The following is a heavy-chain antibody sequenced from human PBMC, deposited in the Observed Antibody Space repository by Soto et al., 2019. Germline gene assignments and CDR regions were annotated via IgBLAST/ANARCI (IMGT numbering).Heavy chain of an antibody. CDR2: IYDSGST. V-gene: IGHV4-30-4*01. CDR1: GGSISSGAYY. J-gene: IGHJ6*02. Sequence: QVQLQESGPGLVKPSQTLSLTCTVSGGSISSGAYYWSWIRQPPGKGLEWIGYIYDSGSTYYNASLKSRVTISLDTSKNQFSLKLTSVSAADTAVYYCARGGNYYGLRVWGQGTTVTVSS. CDR3: ARGGNYYGLRV.